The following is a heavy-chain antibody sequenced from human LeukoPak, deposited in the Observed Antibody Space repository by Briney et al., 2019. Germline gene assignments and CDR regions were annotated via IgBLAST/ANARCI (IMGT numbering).Heavy chain of an antibody. CDR1: GGSISSGGYY. V-gene: IGHV4-30-2*01. D-gene: IGHD7-27*01. CDR3: ARVLGMDFDY. Sequence: SETLSLTCTVSGGSISSGGYYWSWIRQPPGKGLEWIGYIYHSGSTYYNPSLKSRVTISVDRSKNQFSLKLSSVTAADTAVYYCARVLGMDFDYWGQGTLVTVSS. J-gene: IGHJ4*02. CDR2: IYHSGST.